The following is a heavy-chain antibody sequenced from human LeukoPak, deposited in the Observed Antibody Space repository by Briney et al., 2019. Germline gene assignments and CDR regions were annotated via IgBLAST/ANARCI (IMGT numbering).Heavy chain of an antibody. CDR2: INRDGSST. CDR1: GFTLSRYW. V-gene: IGHV3-74*01. J-gene: IGHJ5*02. CDR3: AREGANDYSNYGWFDP. Sequence: PGGSLRLSCAASGFTLSRYWMHWVRQAPGKGLVWVSRINRDGSSTTYADSVKGRFTISRDTAKNTLYPQMNSLRAEGTAVYYCAREGANDYSNYGWFDPWGQGTLVTVSS. D-gene: IGHD4-11*01.